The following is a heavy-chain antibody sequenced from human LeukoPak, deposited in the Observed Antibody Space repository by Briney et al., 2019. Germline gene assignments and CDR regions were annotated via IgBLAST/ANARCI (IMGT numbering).Heavy chain of an antibody. J-gene: IGHJ4*02. V-gene: IGHV3-9*03. CDR3: AKDIYGGNSFAWNFDY. CDR1: GFTFDDYA. CDR2: ISWNSCSR. Sequence: PGGSLRLSCAASGFTFDDYAMHWVRQAPGKGLEWVSGISWNSCSRMYADSVKGRFTSSRDNAKNSLYLQMNSLRAEDMALYYCAKDIYGGNSFAWNFDYWGQGTLVTVSS. D-gene: IGHD4-23*01.